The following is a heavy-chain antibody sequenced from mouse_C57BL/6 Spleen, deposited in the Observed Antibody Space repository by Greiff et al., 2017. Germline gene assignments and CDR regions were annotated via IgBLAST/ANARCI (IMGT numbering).Heavy chain of an antibody. Sequence: DVKLVESGGGLVKPGGSLKLSCAASGFTFSDYGMHWVRQAPEKGLEWVAYISSGSSTINYADTVKGRFTISRDNATNPLFLQMTSLRSYDTAMYYCASKMAYWGQWTLVTVSA. CDR3: ASKMAY. J-gene: IGHJ3*01. CDR1: GFTFSDYG. V-gene: IGHV5-17*01. CDR2: ISSGSSTI.